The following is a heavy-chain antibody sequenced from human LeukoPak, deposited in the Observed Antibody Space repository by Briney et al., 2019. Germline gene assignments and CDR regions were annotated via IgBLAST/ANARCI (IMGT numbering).Heavy chain of an antibody. V-gene: IGHV3-23*01. Sequence: GGSLRLSCAASGFTFSSYAMSWVRQAPGKGLEWVSGMTRSGGTTYYADSVKGRFTISRDNSKNTLYLQMNSLRAEDTAVYYCAKDDDWLRFEHWGRGTPVSVSS. J-gene: IGHJ4*02. CDR2: MTRSGGTT. D-gene: IGHD5-12*01. CDR3: AKDDDWLRFEH. CDR1: GFTFSSYA.